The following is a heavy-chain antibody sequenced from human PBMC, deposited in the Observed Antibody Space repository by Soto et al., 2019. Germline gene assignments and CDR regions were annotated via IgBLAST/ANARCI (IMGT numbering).Heavy chain of an antibody. D-gene: IGHD3-3*01. CDR3: ARHGVSFGPFDY. CDR2: IYPDDSDV. CDR1: QDIFTSNW. V-gene: IGHV5-51*01. J-gene: IGHJ4*02. Sequence: PGESLKISCQGSQDIFTSNWIGWLRQMPGKGLEWMGVIYPDDSDVKYNPSFQGQVTTSVDKSISTAYLQWSRLRDSDTAMYFCARHGVSFGPFDYWGQGTPVTVSS.